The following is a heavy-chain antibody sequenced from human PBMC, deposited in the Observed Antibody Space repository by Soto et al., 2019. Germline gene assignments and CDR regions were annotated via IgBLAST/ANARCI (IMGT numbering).Heavy chain of an antibody. J-gene: IGHJ3*02. CDR3: ARGGSSDWQVALDI. CDR2: IKHSGSS. Sequence: QVQQQPWGAGLLKPSETLSLTCAVYAGSFSHYYWNWIRQSPGKGLEWIGTIKHSGSSNYNPSLRSRVSFSVDMSKNQFSLRLTSVTAADTAVYYCARGGSSDWQVALDIWGQGTIVTVSS. CDR1: AGSFSHYY. V-gene: IGHV4-34*01. D-gene: IGHD6-19*01.